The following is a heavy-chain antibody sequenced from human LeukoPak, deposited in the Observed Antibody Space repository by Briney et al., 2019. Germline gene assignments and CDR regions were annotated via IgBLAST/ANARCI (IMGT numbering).Heavy chain of an antibody. CDR2: IYTSGST. CDR1: GGSISSGSYY. J-gene: IGHJ3*02. CDR3: ARDFDYYDSSGYYVGI. Sequence: SETLSLTCTVSGGSISSGSYYWSWIRQPAGKGLEWIGRIYTSGSTNYNPSLKSRVTISVDTSKNQFSLKLSSVTAADTAVYYCARDFDYYDSSGYYVGIWGQGTMVTVSS. D-gene: IGHD3-22*01. V-gene: IGHV4-61*02.